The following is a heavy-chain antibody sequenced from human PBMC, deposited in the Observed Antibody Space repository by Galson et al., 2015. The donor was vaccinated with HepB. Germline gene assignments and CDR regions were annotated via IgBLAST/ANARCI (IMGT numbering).Heavy chain of an antibody. Sequence: SLRLSCAASGFTFNNYRMHWVRRAPGKGLEYVSAISNNGGYTYYANSVKGRFTISRDNSKNTLYLQMGSLRPEDMAVYYCARDFCSTTTCYRYYFDDWGQGTLVTVSS. CDR1: GFTFNNYR. D-gene: IGHD2-2*02. J-gene: IGHJ4*02. CDR2: ISNNGGYT. CDR3: ARDFCSTTTCYRYYFDD. V-gene: IGHV3-64*01.